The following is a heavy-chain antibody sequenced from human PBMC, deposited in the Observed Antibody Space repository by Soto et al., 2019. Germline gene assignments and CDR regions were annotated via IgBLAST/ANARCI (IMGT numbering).Heavy chain of an antibody. CDR1: GGSISSGDYY. Sequence: PSETLSLTCTVSGGSISSGDYYWSWIRQPPGKGLEWIGYIHYSGSTYYNPTLKSRVYISVDTSKNQFSLNLTSVTAADTAVYYCARDQHGVGATGDYWGQGXLVTVYS. D-gene: IGHD1-26*01. CDR3: ARDQHGVGATGDY. J-gene: IGHJ4*02. V-gene: IGHV4-30-4*01. CDR2: IHYSGST.